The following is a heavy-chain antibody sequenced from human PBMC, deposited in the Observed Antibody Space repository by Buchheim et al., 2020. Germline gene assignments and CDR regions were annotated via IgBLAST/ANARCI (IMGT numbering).Heavy chain of an antibody. CDR2: IKYDGSEK. J-gene: IGHJ6*03. CDR1: GFSFDSYW. V-gene: IGHV3-7*01. D-gene: IGHD1-1*01. CDR3: ARARRPPVQNCFMDE. Sequence: EVQLLESGGGLVQPGGSLRLSCAASGFSFDSYWMSWVRQAPGKGLEWVANIKYDGSEKYYEDSVKGRFIISRDNAKESLYLQINSLRADDTPVYYFARARRPPVQNCFMDEWGNGT.